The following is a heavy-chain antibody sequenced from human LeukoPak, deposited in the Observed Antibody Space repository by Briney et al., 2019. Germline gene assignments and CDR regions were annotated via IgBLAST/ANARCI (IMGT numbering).Heavy chain of an antibody. Sequence: LGGSLRLSCAASGFTVSSDYMSWVRQAPGKGLEWVSVIYRAGSTHYADSVKGRFTISRDNSKNTLDLQMNSLRAEDTAVYYCARGSHRRVRAASSTLDYWGQGTLVTVSS. CDR3: ARGSHRRVRAASSTLDY. D-gene: IGHD2/OR15-2a*01. CDR1: GFTVSSDY. V-gene: IGHV3-66*01. CDR2: IYRAGST. J-gene: IGHJ4*02.